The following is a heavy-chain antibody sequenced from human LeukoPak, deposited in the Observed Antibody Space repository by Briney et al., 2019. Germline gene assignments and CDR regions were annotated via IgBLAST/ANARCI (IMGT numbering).Heavy chain of an antibody. CDR2: IKQDGSEK. D-gene: IGHD3-3*01. V-gene: IGHV3-7*01. CDR3: ARDRLNAFWSGDSWDY. J-gene: IGHJ4*02. CDR1: GFTFSSHW. Sequence: LRLSCAASGFTFSSHWMSWVRQAPGKGLEWVANIKQDGSEKYYVESVKGRFTISRDNTKNSLYLQMNSLRSEDTAVYYCARDRLNAFWSGDSWDYWGQGTLVTVSS.